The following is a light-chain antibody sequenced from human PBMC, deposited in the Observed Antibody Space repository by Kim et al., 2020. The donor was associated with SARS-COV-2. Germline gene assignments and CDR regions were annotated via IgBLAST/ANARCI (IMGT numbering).Light chain of an antibody. CDR2: SAS. CDR1: QGISSY. J-gene: IGKJ4*01. V-gene: IGKV1-9*01. CDR3: QHLNSYPPA. Sequence: ASIGDRVTITCRASQGISSYLAWYQQKPGGAPKLLIYSASTLQSGVPPRFSGSGSGTYFTLTVASLRPEDCATYYCQHLNSYPPAFGGGAKVDIK.